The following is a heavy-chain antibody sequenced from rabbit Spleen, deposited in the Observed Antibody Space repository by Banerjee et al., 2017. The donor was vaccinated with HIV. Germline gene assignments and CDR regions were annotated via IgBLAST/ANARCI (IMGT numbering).Heavy chain of an antibody. CDR2: IDTSDGDT. V-gene: IGHV1S45*01. CDR3: ARDSGSSFSSYGMDL. Sequence: LEESGGGLVKPGGTLTLTCTVSGFSFSSNWICWVRQAPGKGLEWIACIDTSDGDTDYANWPKGRFTISKASSTTVTLKMTSLTDADTATYFCARDSGSSFSSYGMDLWGPGTLVTVS. CDR1: GFSFSSNW. J-gene: IGHJ6*01. D-gene: IGHD8-1*01.